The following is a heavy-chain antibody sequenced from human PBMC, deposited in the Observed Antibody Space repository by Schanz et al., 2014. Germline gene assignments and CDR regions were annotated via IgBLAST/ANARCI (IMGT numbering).Heavy chain of an antibody. V-gene: IGHV3-53*01. J-gene: IGHJ3*01. Sequence: EVQLVESGGGLIQPGGSLRLSCAVSGFTVSSNYMSWVRQAPGKGLEWVSTVYMSAASTRYADSVKGRFNISRDSSKNTLFLQMNSLRPEDTALYCCARDEGRDGYNLAFDVWGQGTLVTVSS. CDR2: VYMSAAST. CDR1: GFTVSSNY. CDR3: ARDEGRDGYNLAFDV. D-gene: IGHD5-12*01.